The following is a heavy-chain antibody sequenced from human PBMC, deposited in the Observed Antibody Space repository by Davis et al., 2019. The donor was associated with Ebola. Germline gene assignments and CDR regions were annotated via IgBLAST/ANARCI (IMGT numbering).Heavy chain of an antibody. V-gene: IGHV4-4*02. CDR1: GGSISSSNW. D-gene: IGHD5-24*01. J-gene: IGHJ5*02. CDR2: IYHSGST. Sequence: SETLSLTCAVSGGSISSSNWWSWVRPPPGKGLAWIGEIYHSGSTNYNPSLKSRVTISVDKSKNQFSLKLSSVTAADTAVYYCARENGWLQSGWFDPWGQGTLVTVSS. CDR3: ARENGWLQSGWFDP.